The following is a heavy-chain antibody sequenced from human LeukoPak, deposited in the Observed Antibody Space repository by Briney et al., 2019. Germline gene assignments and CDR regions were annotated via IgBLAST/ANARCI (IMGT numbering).Heavy chain of an antibody. V-gene: IGHV3-21*01. CDR3: ARVERLAYFDY. CDR2: ISSSSSYI. CDR1: GFTFSSYG. Sequence: PGRSLRLSCAASGFTFSSYGMHWVRQAPGKGLEWVSSISSSSSYIYYADSVKGRFTISRDNAKNSLYLQMNSLRAEDTAVYYCARVERLAYFDYWGQGTLVTVSS. D-gene: IGHD6-25*01. J-gene: IGHJ4*02.